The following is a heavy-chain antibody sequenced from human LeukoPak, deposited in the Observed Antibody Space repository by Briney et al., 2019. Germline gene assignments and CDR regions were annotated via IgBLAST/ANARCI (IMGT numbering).Heavy chain of an antibody. V-gene: IGHV4-4*02. Sequence: SETLSLTCTVSGDSINSLDLWSWVRQPPGKGLEWIGEMYLSGTTHSNPSVKSRVTISIDKSKNQFFLNLSSVTAADTAVYYCARVSGYSLYIDYWGQGTLVTVSS. J-gene: IGHJ4*02. D-gene: IGHD6-13*01. CDR1: GDSINSLDL. CDR3: ARVSGYSLYIDY. CDR2: MYLSGTT.